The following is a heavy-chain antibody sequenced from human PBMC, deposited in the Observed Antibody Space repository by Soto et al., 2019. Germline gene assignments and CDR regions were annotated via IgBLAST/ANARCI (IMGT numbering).Heavy chain of an antibody. Sequence: SETLSLTCAVYGGSFSGYYWSWIRQPPGKGLEWIGEINHSGSTNYNPSLKSRVTISVDTSKNQFSLKLSSVTAADTAVYYCARRIAVAGTGFVFDYWGQGTLVTVSS. V-gene: IGHV4-34*01. D-gene: IGHD6-19*01. CDR3: ARRIAVAGTGFVFDY. J-gene: IGHJ4*02. CDR1: GGSFSGYY. CDR2: INHSGST.